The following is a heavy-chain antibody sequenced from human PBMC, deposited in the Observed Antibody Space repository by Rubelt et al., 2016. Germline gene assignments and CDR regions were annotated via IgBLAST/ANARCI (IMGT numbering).Heavy chain of an antibody. V-gene: IGHV4-39*01. CDR3: ARLFLDDLFPHDS. J-gene: IGHJ5*01. CDR2: IYYSGRT. CDR1: GGSISSSSYY. Sequence: QLHLQESGPGLVKPSETLSLTCTVSGGSISSSSYYWGWIRQPPGKGLEWIGSIYYSGRTYYNPSLRGRVTISVDTSKNQFSLNLSSVTATDTAVYYCARLFLDDLFPHDSWGQGTLVTVSS. D-gene: IGHD3/OR15-3a*01.